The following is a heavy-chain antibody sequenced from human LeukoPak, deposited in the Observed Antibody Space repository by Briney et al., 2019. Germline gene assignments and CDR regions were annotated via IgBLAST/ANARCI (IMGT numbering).Heavy chain of an antibody. J-gene: IGHJ4*02. CDR1: GFTFSSYS. D-gene: IGHD6-19*01. CDR3: ARGELETEIAVAGIDY. Sequence: PGGSLRLSCAASGFTFSSYSMNWVRQAPGKGLEWVSSISSSSSYIYYADSVKGRFTISRDNAKNSLYLQMTSLRAEDTAVYYCARGELETEIAVAGIDYWGQGTLVTVSS. V-gene: IGHV3-21*01. CDR2: ISSSSSYI.